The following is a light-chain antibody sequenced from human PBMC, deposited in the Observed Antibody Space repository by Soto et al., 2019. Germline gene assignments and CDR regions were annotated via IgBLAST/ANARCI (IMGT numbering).Light chain of an antibody. CDR3: QQYRTSPPTWT. V-gene: IGKV3-20*01. CDR2: SSS. J-gene: IGKJ1*01. Sequence: VLTQSPGTLSLSPWDRATLSCRASQSVSSTYLAWYQQRPGQAPRLLIYSSSSRASGIPDRFSGSGSGTDFTLTISRLEPEDFAVYYCQQYRTSPPTWTFGQGTKVEIK. CDR1: QSVSSTY.